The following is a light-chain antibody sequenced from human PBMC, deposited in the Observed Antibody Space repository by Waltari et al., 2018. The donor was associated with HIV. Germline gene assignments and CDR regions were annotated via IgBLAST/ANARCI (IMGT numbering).Light chain of an antibody. CDR3: QQYGSSSYT. CDR2: GAS. J-gene: IGKJ2*01. CDR1: QSVIRSY. Sequence: EMVLTKSPGNLSWAPGDGANLSCRALQSVIRSYIAWCQQTPGQAPRLLFSGASSSASVLPDRFSRSWSWTDFTLTISRLEPEDFALYYCQQYGSSSYTFCQGTKLDI. V-gene: IGKV3-20*01.